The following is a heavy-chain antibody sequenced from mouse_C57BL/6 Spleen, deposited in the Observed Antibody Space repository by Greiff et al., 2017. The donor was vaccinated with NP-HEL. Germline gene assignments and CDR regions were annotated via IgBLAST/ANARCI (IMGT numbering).Heavy chain of an antibody. J-gene: IGHJ2*01. CDR2: IDPEDGET. V-gene: IGHV14-2*01. D-gene: IGHD2-2*01. CDR1: GFNIKDYY. Sequence: VQLKESGAELVKPGASVKFSCTASGFNIKDYYMHWVKQRTEQGLEWIGMIDPEDGETKYAPKFQGKATITADTSSNTAYLQLSSLTSEDTAVDYCARTVTAYYFDYWGQGTTLTVSS. CDR3: ARTVTAYYFDY.